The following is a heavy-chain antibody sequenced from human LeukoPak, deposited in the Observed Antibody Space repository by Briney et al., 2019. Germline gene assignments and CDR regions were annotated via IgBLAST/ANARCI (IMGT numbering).Heavy chain of an antibody. J-gene: IGHJ4*02. CDR3: AREEARGSFDY. V-gene: IGHV1-18*01. CDR1: CNTLTSYC. Sequence: ASAKASCRASCNTLTSYCITLVRQAPGQGLEWMGWISAYNGNTNYAQKLQGRVTMNTDTSTSTAYMERRSLRSDDTAVYYCAREEARGSFDYWGQGTLVTVSS. D-gene: IGHD3-16*01. CDR2: ISAYNGNT.